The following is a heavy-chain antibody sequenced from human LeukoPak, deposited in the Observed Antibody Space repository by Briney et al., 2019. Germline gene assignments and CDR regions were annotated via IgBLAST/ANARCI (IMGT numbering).Heavy chain of an antibody. Sequence: GGSLRLSCAASGFTFSSYWMHWVRQAPGKGLVWVSRINSDGSSTSYADSVKGRFTISRDNAKNTLYLQMNSLRAEDMAVYYCAKDMVGARRYYGMDVWGQGTTVTVSS. CDR2: INSDGSST. V-gene: IGHV3-74*01. J-gene: IGHJ6*02. CDR3: AKDMVGARRYYGMDV. D-gene: IGHD1-26*01. CDR1: GFTFSSYW.